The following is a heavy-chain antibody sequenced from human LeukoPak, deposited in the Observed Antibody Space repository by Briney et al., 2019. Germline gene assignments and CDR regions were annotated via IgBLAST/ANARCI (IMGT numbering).Heavy chain of an antibody. V-gene: IGHV3-23*01. Sequence: PGGSLRLSCAASGFTFSSYAMSWVRQAPGKGLEWVSGISGSGDSTYYADSVKGRFTISRDNSRNALYLQMNSLRAEDTAVYYCATRRSYPAQFDYWGQGTLVTVSS. CDR1: GFTFSSYA. D-gene: IGHD1-26*01. J-gene: IGHJ4*02. CDR2: ISGSGDST. CDR3: ATRRSYPAQFDY.